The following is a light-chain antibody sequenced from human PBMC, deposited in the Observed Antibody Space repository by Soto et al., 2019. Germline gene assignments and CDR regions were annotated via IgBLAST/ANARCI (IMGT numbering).Light chain of an antibody. CDR2: GAD. CDR3: QQYGSSPPIT. CDR1: QSGRSSY. Sequence: EIVLTQSPGTLSLSSGGRATLSCRASQSGRSSYGAWYQQKPGQATRLLIYGADSRATGIPDRFSDSGSGTDFPLTTSRLEPEDFVVYYCQQYGSSPPITSGQATPPEI. J-gene: IGKJ5*01. V-gene: IGKV3-20*01.